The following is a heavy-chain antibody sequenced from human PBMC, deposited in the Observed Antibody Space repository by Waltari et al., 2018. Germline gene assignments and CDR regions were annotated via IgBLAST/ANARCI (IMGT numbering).Heavy chain of an antibody. CDR2: RKEDGSEN. Sequence: EVQLVESGGGLVQPGGSLRLSCVASGFTFSHYWITWVRQAPGQGLEWVASRKEDGSENHYVESVKGRFTISRDNAENSVNLKMNSLRAEDTAVYYCTRDPLRRYDYWGQGTLVTVSS. J-gene: IGHJ4*02. CDR3: TRDPLRRYDY. D-gene: IGHD3-16*01. V-gene: IGHV3-7*01. CDR1: GFTFSHYW.